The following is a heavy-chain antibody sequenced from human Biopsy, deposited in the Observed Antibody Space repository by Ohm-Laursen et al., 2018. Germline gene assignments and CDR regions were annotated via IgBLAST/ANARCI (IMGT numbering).Heavy chain of an antibody. V-gene: IGHV4-59*01. CDR2: VYNGGIT. CDR1: GGSIISYY. J-gene: IGHJ5*02. Sequence: TLSLTCRVSGGSIISYYWTWIRQPPGKGLEWIGHVYNGGITKYNPSLKSRVTISKDTSKNQFPLQVNSVTAADTAVYYCARTPRDSFWSGSYKRGLWFDPWGQGTLVIVSS. CDR3: ARTPRDSFWSGSYKRGLWFDP. D-gene: IGHD3-3*01.